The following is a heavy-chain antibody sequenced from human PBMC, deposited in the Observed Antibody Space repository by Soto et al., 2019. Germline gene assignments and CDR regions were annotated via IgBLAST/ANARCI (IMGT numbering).Heavy chain of an antibody. D-gene: IGHD3-22*01. CDR3: AKTLYYYDTSGYQ. CDR1: GFTFSSSA. V-gene: IGHV1-58*01. Sequence: SVKVSCKTSGFTFSSSAVHWVRQARGHRLQWIGWIDVGSANANYAHMLQERVTISRDMSTSTAYMELSSLRPEDTAVYYCAKTLYYYDTSGYQWGQGTLVTVSS. J-gene: IGHJ4*02. CDR2: IDVGSANA.